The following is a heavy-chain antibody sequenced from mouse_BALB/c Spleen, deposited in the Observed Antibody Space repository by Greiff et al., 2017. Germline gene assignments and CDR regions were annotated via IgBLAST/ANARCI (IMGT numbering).Heavy chain of an antibody. CDR1: GYTFTSYW. Sequence: VQLQQSGTVLARPGASVKMSCKASGYTFTSYWMHWVKQRPGQGLEWIGAIYPGNSDTSYNQKFKGKAKLTAVTSTSTAYMELSSLTNEDSAVYYCTSPDGYYDRLFRSWFAYWGQGTLVTVSA. CDR2: IYPGNSDT. D-gene: IGHD2-3*01. J-gene: IGHJ3*01. CDR3: TSPDGYYDRLFRSWFAY. V-gene: IGHV1-5*01.